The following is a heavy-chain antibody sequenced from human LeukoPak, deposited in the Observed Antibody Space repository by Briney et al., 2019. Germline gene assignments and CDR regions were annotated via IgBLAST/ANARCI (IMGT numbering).Heavy chain of an antibody. D-gene: IGHD3-22*01. CDR1: GITLSNYG. J-gene: IGHJ4*02. V-gene: IGHV3-23*01. CDR2: ISDSGGST. Sequence: GGSLRLSCAVSGITLSNYGMSWVRQAPGKGREWVAGISDSGGSTNYADSVKGRFTISTDNPKNTLYLQMNSLRAEDTAVYFCAKRGVVIRVILVGFHKEAYYFDSWGQGALVTVSS. CDR3: AKRGVVIRVILVGFHKEAYYFDS.